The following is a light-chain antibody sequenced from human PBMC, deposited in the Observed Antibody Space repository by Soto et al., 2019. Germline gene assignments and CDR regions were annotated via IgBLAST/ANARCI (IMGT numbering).Light chain of an antibody. Sequence: EIVMTQSPATLSVSPGERATLSCRASQSVSSYLAWYQQKPGQAPRLLIYGASSRATGIPDRFSGSGSGTDFTLTISRLEPEDFAVYYCQQYGSSPSITFGQGTRLEI. CDR3: QQYGSSPSIT. CDR2: GAS. V-gene: IGKV3-20*01. J-gene: IGKJ5*01. CDR1: QSVSSY.